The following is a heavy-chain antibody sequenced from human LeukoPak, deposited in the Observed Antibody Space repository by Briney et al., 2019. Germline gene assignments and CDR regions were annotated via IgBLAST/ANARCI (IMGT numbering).Heavy chain of an antibody. J-gene: IGHJ4*02. CDR2: VYPDDSDT. D-gene: IGHD5-12*01. Sequence: GESLKISCKGSGYSFTTYWIGWVRQMPGKGLEWMGIVYPDDSDTRYSPSFQGQVTISADKSISTAYLQWSSLKASDTAMYYCARLGIVASITTTYYFDYWGQGTLVTVSS. CDR1: GYSFTTYW. V-gene: IGHV5-51*01. CDR3: ARLGIVASITTTYYFDY.